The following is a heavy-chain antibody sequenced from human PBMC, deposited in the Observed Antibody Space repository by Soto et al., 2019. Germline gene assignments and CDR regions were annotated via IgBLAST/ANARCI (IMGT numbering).Heavy chain of an antibody. J-gene: IGHJ4*02. V-gene: IGHV3-23*01. D-gene: IGHD6-19*01. Sequence: GGSLRLSCAASGFTFSSYAMSWVRQAPGKGLEWVSAISGSGGSTYYADSVKGRFTISRDNSKDTLYLQMNSLRAEDTAVYYCARDVIHSSSGWLGYFDYWGQGTLVTVSS. CDR3: ARDVIHSSSGWLGYFDY. CDR2: ISGSGGST. CDR1: GFTFSSYA.